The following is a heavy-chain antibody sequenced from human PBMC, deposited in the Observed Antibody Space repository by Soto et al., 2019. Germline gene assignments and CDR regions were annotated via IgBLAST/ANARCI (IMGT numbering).Heavy chain of an antibody. J-gene: IGHJ4*02. D-gene: IGHD3-10*01. Sequence: QVQLVQSGAEVKKPGASVKVSCKASGYTFTSYAMHWVRQAPGQRLEWMGWINAGNGNTKYSQKFQGRVPITRDTPASKAYMELSSLRSEDTAVYYWARVGLLLLFGESSPTFDYWGQGTLVTVSS. CDR1: GYTFTSYA. CDR3: ARVGLLLLFGESSPTFDY. CDR2: INAGNGNT. V-gene: IGHV1-3*01.